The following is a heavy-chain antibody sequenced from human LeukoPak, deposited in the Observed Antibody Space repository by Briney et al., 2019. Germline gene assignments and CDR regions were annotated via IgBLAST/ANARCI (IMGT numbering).Heavy chain of an antibody. D-gene: IGHD1-7*01. CDR1: GLTFDDYA. CDR2: IDWNGGTT. V-gene: IGHV3-20*04. Sequence: LPGGSLRLSCAGSGLTFDDYAMSWVRQAPGKGLEWVSGIDWNGGTTAYADSVKGRFSVSRDNRKKALYLQMNNLRAEDTALYYCYLGPTTSNWFDPWGQGTLVTVSS. J-gene: IGHJ5*02. CDR3: YLGPTTSNWFDP.